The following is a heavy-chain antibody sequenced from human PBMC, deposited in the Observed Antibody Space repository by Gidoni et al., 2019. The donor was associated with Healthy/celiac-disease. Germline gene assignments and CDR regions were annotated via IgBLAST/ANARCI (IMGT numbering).Heavy chain of an antibody. CDR2: ISGSGGST. CDR1: AFTFSSYA. Sequence: EVPLLESGGGLVQPGGSLRLPCAASAFTFSSYAMSWVRKAPGKGLEWVSAISGSGGSTYYADSVKDRFTIARDKSKNTLYLQINSLRAEDTAVYYCAKELGSGGMGWFDPWGQGTLVTVSS. CDR3: AKELGSGGMGWFDP. V-gene: IGHV3-23*01. J-gene: IGHJ5*02. D-gene: IGHD7-27*01.